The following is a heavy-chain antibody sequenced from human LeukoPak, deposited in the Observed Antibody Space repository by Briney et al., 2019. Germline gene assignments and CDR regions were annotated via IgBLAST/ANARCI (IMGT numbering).Heavy chain of an antibody. CDR3: ASSGVFPHNPLDY. D-gene: IGHD6-19*01. Sequence: GGSLRLSCAASGFNFNYYGMDWVRQAPGKGLEWVSVIYSGGSTYYADSVKGRFTVSRDNSKNTLYLQMNSLRAEDTAVYYCASSGVFPHNPLDYWGQGTLVTVSS. J-gene: IGHJ4*02. CDR2: IYSGGST. CDR1: GFNFNYYG. V-gene: IGHV3-NL1*01.